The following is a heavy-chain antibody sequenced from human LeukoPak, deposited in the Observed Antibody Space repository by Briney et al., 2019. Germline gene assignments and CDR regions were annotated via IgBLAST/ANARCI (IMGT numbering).Heavy chain of an antibody. Sequence: GGSLRLSCAASGFTFSSYGMHWVRQAPGKGPEWVAVIWYDGSNKYYADSVKGRFTISRDNSKNTLYLQMNSLRAEDTAVYYCAKDLGPMTTVTPVGFDYWGQGTLVTVSS. V-gene: IGHV3-33*06. CDR3: AKDLGPMTTVTPVGFDY. CDR2: IWYDGSNK. D-gene: IGHD4-17*01. CDR1: GFTFSSYG. J-gene: IGHJ4*02.